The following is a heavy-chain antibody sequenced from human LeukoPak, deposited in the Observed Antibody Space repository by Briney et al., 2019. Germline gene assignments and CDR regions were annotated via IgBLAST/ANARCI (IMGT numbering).Heavy chain of an antibody. V-gene: IGHV3-7*03. D-gene: IGHD1-26*01. Sequence: GGSLRLSCAASGFTLSTYWMSWVRQAPGKGLEWVANIKQDGSEIYYVDSVKGRFTISRDNAKNSLSLQMNSLRPEDTAVYYCASGGSYYYYWGQGTLVTVSS. CDR2: IKQDGSEI. CDR1: GFTLSTYW. J-gene: IGHJ4*02. CDR3: ASGGSYYYY.